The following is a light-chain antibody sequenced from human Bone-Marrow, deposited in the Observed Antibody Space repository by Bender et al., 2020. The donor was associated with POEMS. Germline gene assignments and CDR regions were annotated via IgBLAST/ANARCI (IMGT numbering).Light chain of an antibody. V-gene: IGLV2-14*01. CDR2: DVT. J-gene: IGLJ1*01. CDR3: TSYTPSGTLYI. CDR1: SSDIGAYNY. Sequence: QSALTQPASVSGSPGQSITISCTGTSSDIGAYNYVSWYQQSPGKAPKVLIYDVTKRPSGVPDRFSGSKSGNTASLSISGLQAEDEADYYCTSYTPSGTLYIFGTGTKVTVL.